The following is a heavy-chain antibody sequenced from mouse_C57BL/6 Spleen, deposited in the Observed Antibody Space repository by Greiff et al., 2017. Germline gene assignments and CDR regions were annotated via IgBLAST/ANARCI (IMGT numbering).Heavy chain of an antibody. J-gene: IGHJ2*01. CDR1: GYTFTSYW. V-gene: IGHV1-50*01. CDR2: IDPSDSYT. D-gene: IGHD4-1*01. Sequence: QVQLQQPGAELVKPGASVKLSCKASGYTFTSYWMQWVKQRPGQGLEWIGEIDPSDSYTNYNQKFKGKATLTVDTSSSTASMQLSSLTSEDSAVYYCARRTGTYYFDYWGQGTTLTVSS. CDR3: ARRTGTYYFDY.